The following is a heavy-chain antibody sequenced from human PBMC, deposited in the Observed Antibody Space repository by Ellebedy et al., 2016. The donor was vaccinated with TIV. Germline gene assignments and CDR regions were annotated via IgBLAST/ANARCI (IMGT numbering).Heavy chain of an antibody. CDR2: ISYDGSNK. D-gene: IGHD6-19*01. V-gene: IGHV3-30-3*01. CDR1: GFTFSSYA. CDR3: ARAVAGTEDY. Sequence: GGSLRLXXAASGFTFSSYAMHWVRQAPGKGLEWVAVISYDGSNKYYADSVKGRFTISRDNSKNTLYLQMNSLRAEDTAVYYCARAVAGTEDYWGQGTLVTVSS. J-gene: IGHJ4*02.